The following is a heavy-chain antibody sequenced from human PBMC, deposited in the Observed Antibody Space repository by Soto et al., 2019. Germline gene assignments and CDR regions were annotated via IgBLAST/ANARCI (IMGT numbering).Heavy chain of an antibody. J-gene: IGHJ6*02. D-gene: IGHD3-3*02. CDR1: GLSFSGYY. CDR2: INHSGGT. CDR3: ARDRQYYQFWSGYQNERPYGMDV. V-gene: IGHV4-34*01. Sequence: PXETLSLTCGVYGLSFSGYYWTWIRQAPGKGLDWIGEINHSGGTNYNSSLKSRVTISVDTSKNQLSLTLYSVTAADTAVYYCARDRQYYQFWSGYQNERPYGMDVWGQGTTVTVSS.